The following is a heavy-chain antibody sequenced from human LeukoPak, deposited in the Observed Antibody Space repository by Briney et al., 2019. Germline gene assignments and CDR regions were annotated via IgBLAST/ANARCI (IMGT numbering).Heavy chain of an antibody. V-gene: IGHV1-69*01. CDR3: ARGAAYCGGDCYPT. CDR2: IIPIFGTA. D-gene: IGHD2-21*01. J-gene: IGHJ5*02. CDR1: GGTFSSYA. Sequence: SVKVSRKASGGTFSSYAISWVRQAPGQGLEWMGGIIPIFGTANYAQKFQGRVTITANESTSTAYMELSSLRSEDTAVYYCARGAAYCGGDCYPTWGQRTLVTVSS.